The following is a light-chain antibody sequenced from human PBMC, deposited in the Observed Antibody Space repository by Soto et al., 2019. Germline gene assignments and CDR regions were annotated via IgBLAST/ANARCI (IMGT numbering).Light chain of an antibody. Sequence: EIVMTQSPATLSVSPGARATLSCRASQSVSSNLAWYHQKHGQAPRVLIYGASTRATGIPARFSGSGSGTEFTLTISSLQSEDFAVYYCQQYNNWPRTFGQGTRLEIK. CDR3: QQYNNWPRT. V-gene: IGKV3-15*01. J-gene: IGKJ5*01. CDR1: QSVSSN. CDR2: GAS.